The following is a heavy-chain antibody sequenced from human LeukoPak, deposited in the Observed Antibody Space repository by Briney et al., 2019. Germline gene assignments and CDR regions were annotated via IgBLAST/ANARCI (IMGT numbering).Heavy chain of an antibody. CDR2: IRSKAYGETT. D-gene: IGHD3-10*01. CDR1: GSIAGDEA. V-gene: IGHV3-49*04. Sequence: QSGGSLSPACTPSGSIAGDEAMSWVRQAPGKGLEWVGFIRSKAYGETTEYAASVKGRFTISRDDSKSIAYLQMNSLKTEDTAVYYCTSGAEYWFDHWGQGTLVTVSS. J-gene: IGHJ5*02. CDR3: TSGAEYWFDH.